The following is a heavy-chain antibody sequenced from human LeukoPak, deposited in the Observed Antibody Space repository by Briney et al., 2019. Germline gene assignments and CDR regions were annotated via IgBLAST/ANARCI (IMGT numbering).Heavy chain of an antibody. CDR2: IYHSGST. D-gene: IGHD6-13*01. Sequence: PSETLSLTCAVSGGSISSGGYSWSWIRQPPGKGLEWIGYIYHSGSTYYNPSLKSRVTISVDRSKNQFSLKLSSVTAADTAVYYCARELGSSAFDPWGQGTLVTVSS. CDR3: ARELGSSAFDP. J-gene: IGHJ5*02. V-gene: IGHV4-30-2*01. CDR1: GGSISSGGYS.